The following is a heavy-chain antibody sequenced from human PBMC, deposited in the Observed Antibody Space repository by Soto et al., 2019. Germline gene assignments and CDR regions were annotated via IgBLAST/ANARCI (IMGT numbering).Heavy chain of an antibody. CDR3: ARRSGGSDLARMGPEPYDY. Sequence: KASETLSLTCTVSGGAISSSSYYWGWIRQPPGKGLEWIGSIYYSGSTYYNPSLKSRGTISVDTSKNQFSLKLSSVPAADTAVYYCARRSGGSDLARMGPEPYDYWGQGTLVTVSS. J-gene: IGHJ4*02. CDR2: IYYSGST. V-gene: IGHV4-39*01. D-gene: IGHD2-15*01. CDR1: GGAISSSSYY.